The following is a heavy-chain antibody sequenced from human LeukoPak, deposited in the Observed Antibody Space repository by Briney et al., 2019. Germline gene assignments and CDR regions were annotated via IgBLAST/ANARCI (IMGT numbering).Heavy chain of an antibody. CDR1: GVSISSYS. CDR2: IYTSGST. V-gene: IGHV4-4*07. Sequence: SETLSLTCTVSGVSISSYSWSWIGQPAGKGLEWIGRIYTSGSTNYNPSLKSRVTMSVDTSKNQFSLKLSSVTAADTAVYYCARDTYNYGSSAYYFDYWGQGTLVTVSS. D-gene: IGHD5-18*01. CDR3: ARDTYNYGSSAYYFDY. J-gene: IGHJ4*02.